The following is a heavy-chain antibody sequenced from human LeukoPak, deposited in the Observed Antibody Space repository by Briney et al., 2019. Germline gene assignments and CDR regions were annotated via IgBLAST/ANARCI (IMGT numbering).Heavy chain of an antibody. V-gene: IGHV3-48*03. CDR1: GFTFSTYE. CDR3: ARSGFNFDS. Sequence: TGGSLRLSCAASGFTFSTYEMNWVRQAPGKGLEWVSYISSSGRIIYYTDSVKGRFTISRDNAKNSLYLQMNSLRAEDTAVYYCARSGFNFDSWGQGTLVTVSS. CDR2: ISSSGRII. D-gene: IGHD5-12*01. J-gene: IGHJ4*02.